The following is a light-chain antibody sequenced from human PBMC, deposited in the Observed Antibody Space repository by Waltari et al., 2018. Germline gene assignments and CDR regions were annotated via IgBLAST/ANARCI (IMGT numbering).Light chain of an antibody. CDR2: KAS. CDR1: QGISSW. V-gene: IGKV1-12*01. Sequence: DIQMTQSPSSLSASVGDRVTINCRASQGISSWLAWYPQKPGKAPKLLIYKASSLQSGVPSRFSGSGSGTDFTLTISSLQPEDFATYYCQQYNSAPYRFGQGTKVEIK. J-gene: IGKJ2*03. CDR3: QQYNSAPYR.